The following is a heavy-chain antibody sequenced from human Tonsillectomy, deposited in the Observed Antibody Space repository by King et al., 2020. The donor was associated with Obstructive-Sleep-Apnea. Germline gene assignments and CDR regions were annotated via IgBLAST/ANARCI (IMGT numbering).Heavy chain of an antibody. D-gene: IGHD3-10*01. Sequence: VQLVESGADVKKPGASVKVSCKASGYTFTSYYLHWVRQAPGQGLEWMGIINPSGGSTSYAQKFQGRVTMTRDTSTSTVYMELSSLIPEDTAVYYCARGRSGYGVDVWGHGTTVTVSS. CDR2: INPSGGST. J-gene: IGHJ6*02. CDR1: GYTFTSYY. V-gene: IGHV1-46*01. CDR3: ARGRSGYGVDV.